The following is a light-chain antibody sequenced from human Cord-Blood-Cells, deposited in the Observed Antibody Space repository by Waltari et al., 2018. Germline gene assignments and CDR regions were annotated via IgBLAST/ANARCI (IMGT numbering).Light chain of an antibody. J-gene: IGKJ2*01. CDR1: QSIRSY. CDR2: AAS. Sequence: DIQMTQSPSSLSASVGERVTITCRASQSIRSYLNWYQQKPGKAPKLLIYAASSLQSGFPSRFSGSGSGTDFTLTISSLQPEDFATYYCQQSYSTPYTFGQGTKLEIK. CDR3: QQSYSTPYT. V-gene: IGKV1-39*01.